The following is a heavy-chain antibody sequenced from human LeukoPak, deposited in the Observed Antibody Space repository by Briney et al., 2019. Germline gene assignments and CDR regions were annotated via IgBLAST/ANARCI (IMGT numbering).Heavy chain of an antibody. Sequence: ASVKVSCKASGYTFTSYGISWVRQAPGQGLEWMGWISAYNGNTNYAQKLQGRVTMTTDTTTSTAYMELRSLRSDDTAVYYCARGYYDFWSGYHGFDYWGQGTLVTVSS. J-gene: IGHJ4*02. CDR1: GYTFTSYG. D-gene: IGHD3-3*01. CDR2: ISAYNGNT. CDR3: ARGYYDFWSGYHGFDY. V-gene: IGHV1-18*01.